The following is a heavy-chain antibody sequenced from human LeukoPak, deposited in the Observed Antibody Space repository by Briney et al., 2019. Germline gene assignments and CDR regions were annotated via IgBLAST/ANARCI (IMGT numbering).Heavy chain of an antibody. CDR2: IKRKTDGGTT. V-gene: IGHV3-15*01. D-gene: IGHD1-26*01. J-gene: IGHJ4*02. Sequence: PGRSLRLSCAASGFTVSNAWMSWVLQAPWKGLEWVGRIKRKTDGGTTDYAAPVKGRFTISRDDSKNMLYLQMNSLKTEDTAVYYCTTDSGSYFDYWGQGTLVTVSS. CDR3: TTDSGSYFDY. CDR1: GFTVSNAW.